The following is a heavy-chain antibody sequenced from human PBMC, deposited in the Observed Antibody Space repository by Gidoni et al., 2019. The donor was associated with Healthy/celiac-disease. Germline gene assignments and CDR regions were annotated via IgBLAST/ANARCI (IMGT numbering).Heavy chain of an antibody. Sequence: EVQLVESGGGLVKPGGSLRLSSAASGFTLSNAWMSWVRQAPGKGREWVGRIKSKTDGGTTDYAAPVKGRFTISRDDSKNTLYLQMSSLKTEDTAVYYCTTGGGGSGSYWGYYYYGMDVWGQGTTVTVSS. CDR1: GFTLSNAW. D-gene: IGHD3-10*01. CDR3: TTGGGGSGSYWGYYYYGMDV. CDR2: IKSKTDGGTT. J-gene: IGHJ6*02. V-gene: IGHV3-15*01.